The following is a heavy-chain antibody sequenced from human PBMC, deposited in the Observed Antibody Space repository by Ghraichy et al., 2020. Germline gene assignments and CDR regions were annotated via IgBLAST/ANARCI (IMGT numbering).Heavy chain of an antibody. J-gene: IGHJ4*02. Sequence: SETLSLTCAVYGGSFSGYYWSWIRQPPGKGLEWIGEINHSGSTNYNPSLKSRVTISVDTSKNQFSLKLSSVTAADTAVYYCARTMVRGVIISFDYWAREPWSPSPQ. CDR1: GGSFSGYY. CDR3: ARTMVRGVIISFDY. V-gene: IGHV4-34*01. D-gene: IGHD3-10*01. CDR2: INHSGST.